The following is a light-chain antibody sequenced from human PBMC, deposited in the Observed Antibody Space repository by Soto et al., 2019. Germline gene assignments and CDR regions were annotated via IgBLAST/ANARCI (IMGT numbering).Light chain of an antibody. CDR1: QSVSSN. CDR3: QQYSYWPLT. V-gene: IGKV3-15*01. CDR2: GAS. Sequence: EIVMTQSPATLSVSPGERATLSCRASQSVSSNLAWYQQKPGQAPRLLIYGASTRATGIPARFSGSGSGTEFTLTISSLQSDDVAVYYCQQYSYWPLTFGGGTKVEIK. J-gene: IGKJ4*01.